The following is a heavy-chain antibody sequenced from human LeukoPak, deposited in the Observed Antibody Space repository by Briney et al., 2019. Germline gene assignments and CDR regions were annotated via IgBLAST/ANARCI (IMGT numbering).Heavy chain of an antibody. D-gene: IGHD1-7*01. Sequence: GGSLRLSCTASGFTFGGYAMSWVRQAPGKGLEWVSSNSAGSEDSYYADSVKGRFTISRDNSKSTLYLQMNSLRADDTAVYYCARTIAQYSNTWLYYYYGLDVWGQGTTVTVSS. V-gene: IGHV3-23*01. CDR3: ARTIAQYSNTWLYYYYGLDV. CDR1: GFTFGGYA. CDR2: NSAGSEDS. J-gene: IGHJ6*02.